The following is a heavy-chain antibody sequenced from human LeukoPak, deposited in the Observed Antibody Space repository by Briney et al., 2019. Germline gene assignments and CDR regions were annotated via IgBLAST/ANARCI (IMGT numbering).Heavy chain of an antibody. V-gene: IGHV3-23*01. CDR2: IGASGGGT. CDR3: ARDSGGGNPLMY. D-gene: IGHD4-23*01. CDR1: GITLSNYG. Sequence: GGSLRLSCAVSGITLSNYGMSWVRQAPGKGLEWVAGIGASGGGTYYADSVKGRFTISRDNSKNTLYLQMNSLRAEDTAVYYCARDSGGGNPLMYWGQGTLVTVSS. J-gene: IGHJ4*02.